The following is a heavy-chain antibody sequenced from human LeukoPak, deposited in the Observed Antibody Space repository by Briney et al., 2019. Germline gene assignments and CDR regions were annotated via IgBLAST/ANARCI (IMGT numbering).Heavy chain of an antibody. CDR1: GFSFSSYW. D-gene: IGHD3-10*01. Sequence: GGSLRLSCAASGFSFSSYWMHWVRQAPGKGLVWVSRINSDGSSITYADSVKGRFTISRDNAKNTLYLQMNSLRAEDTAVYYCARSRLYDGDVIDYWGQGTLVTVSP. CDR2: INSDGSSI. CDR3: ARSRLYDGDVIDY. J-gene: IGHJ4*02. V-gene: IGHV3-74*03.